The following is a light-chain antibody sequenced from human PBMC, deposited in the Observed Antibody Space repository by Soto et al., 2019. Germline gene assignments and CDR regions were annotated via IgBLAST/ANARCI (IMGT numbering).Light chain of an antibody. J-gene: IGKJ4*01. CDR2: DAS. CDR1: QSVSNY. V-gene: IGKV3-11*01. CDR3: QQRSNWPRLT. Sequence: EIVLTQSPATLSLSPGERATLSCRASQSVSNYLAWYQQKPGQAPRLLIYDASNRATGIPDRFSGSGSGTDFTLTISSLEPEDFAVYYCQQRSNWPRLTFGGGNKVEIK.